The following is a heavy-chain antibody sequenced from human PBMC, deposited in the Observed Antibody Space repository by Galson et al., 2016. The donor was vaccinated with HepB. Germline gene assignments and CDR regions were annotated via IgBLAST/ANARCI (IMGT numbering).Heavy chain of an antibody. J-gene: IGHJ3*02. CDR1: GFTFNRYD. Sequence: SLRLSCAASGFTFNRYDIHWVRQATGKGLQWVSAIGCAGDTNYSAAVKGRFTISRENAKNSLYLQKNSLTAGDKAVYYCSSDSTGRGVDAFDIWGQGTMVIVSS. CDR2: IGCAGDT. D-gene: IGHD3-16*01. CDR3: SSDSTGRGVDAFDI. V-gene: IGHV3-13*04.